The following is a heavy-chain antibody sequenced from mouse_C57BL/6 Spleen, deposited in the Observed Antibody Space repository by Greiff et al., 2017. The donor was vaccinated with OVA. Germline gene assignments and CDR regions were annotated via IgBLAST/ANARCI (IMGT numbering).Heavy chain of an antibody. Sequence: QVQLQQSGAELARPGASVKLSCKASGYTFTSYGISWVKQRTGQGLEWIGEIYPRSGNTYYNEKFKGQATLTADKSSSTAYMELRSLTSEDSAVYFCARSGGYYVAMDYWGQGTSVTVSS. J-gene: IGHJ4*01. V-gene: IGHV1-81*01. D-gene: IGHD2-3*01. CDR2: IYPRSGNT. CDR3: ARSGGYYVAMDY. CDR1: GYTFTSYG.